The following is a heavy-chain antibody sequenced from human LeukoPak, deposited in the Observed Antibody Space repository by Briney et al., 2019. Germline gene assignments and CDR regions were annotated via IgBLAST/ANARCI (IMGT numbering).Heavy chain of an antibody. CDR3: ARAPPMYYDSSGYYPYYFDY. V-gene: IGHV4-59*08. D-gene: IGHD3-22*01. CDR2: IYYSGST. CDR1: GGSISGYY. Sequence: SETLSLTCTVSGGSISGYYWSWIRQPPGKGLEWIGYIYYSGSTNYNPSLKSRVTISVDTSKNQFSLKLSSVTAADTAVYYCARAPPMYYDSSGYYPYYFDYWGQGTLVTVSS. J-gene: IGHJ4*02.